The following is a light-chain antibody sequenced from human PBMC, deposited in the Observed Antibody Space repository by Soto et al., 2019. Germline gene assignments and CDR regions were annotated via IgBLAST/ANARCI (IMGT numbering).Light chain of an antibody. J-gene: IGKJ1*01. Sequence: EIVLTQSPGTLSLSPGERATLSCRDSQSVSSSYLAWYQQKPGQAPRLLIYGASSRATGIPDRFSGSGSGTDFTLTISRLEPEDFAVYYCQQYGSSLWTLGQGTKVERK. CDR3: QQYGSSLWT. CDR1: QSVSSSY. V-gene: IGKV3-20*01. CDR2: GAS.